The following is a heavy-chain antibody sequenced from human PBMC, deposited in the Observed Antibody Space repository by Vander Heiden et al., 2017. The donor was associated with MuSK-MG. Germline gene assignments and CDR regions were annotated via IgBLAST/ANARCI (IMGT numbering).Heavy chain of an antibody. J-gene: IGHJ6*03. Sequence: QVQLVQSGAEVKKPGASVKVSCKASGYTFLSTDINWVRQAPGQGLEWMGWMNPDSGNTGYAQKFQGRVTMTRHTSISTAYMELSSLTSEDTAVYYCARDSARSIAVAGIPYYYYYMDVWGKGTTVTVSS. D-gene: IGHD6-19*01. CDR2: MNPDSGNT. CDR1: GYTFLSTD. CDR3: ARDSARSIAVAGIPYYYYYMDV. V-gene: IGHV1-8*01.